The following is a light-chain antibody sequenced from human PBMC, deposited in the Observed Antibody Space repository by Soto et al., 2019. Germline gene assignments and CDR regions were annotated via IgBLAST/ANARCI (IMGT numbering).Light chain of an antibody. Sequence: QSVLTQPASVSRSPGQSITISCTGTSSYVGGYNYVSWYQQHPGKAPKLMIYEVSNRPSGVSNRFSDSKSGNTASLTISGLHAEDEANYYCSSYTSSSIDYVFGTGTKLTVL. J-gene: IGLJ1*01. CDR2: EVS. V-gene: IGLV2-14*01. CDR3: SSYTSSSIDYV. CDR1: SSYVGGYNY.